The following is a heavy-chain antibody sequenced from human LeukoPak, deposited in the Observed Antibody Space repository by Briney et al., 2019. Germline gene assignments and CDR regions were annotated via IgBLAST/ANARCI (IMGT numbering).Heavy chain of an antibody. J-gene: IGHJ5*02. Sequence: PSETLSLTCAVYAGSFSGYYWSWIRHPPGKGLEWIGAINHSGSTNYNPSLKSRVTISVDTSKNQCSLKLSSVTAADTAVYYCASSRWFDPWGQGTLVTVSS. CDR2: INHSGST. V-gene: IGHV4-34*01. CDR1: AGSFSGYY. CDR3: ASSRWFDP.